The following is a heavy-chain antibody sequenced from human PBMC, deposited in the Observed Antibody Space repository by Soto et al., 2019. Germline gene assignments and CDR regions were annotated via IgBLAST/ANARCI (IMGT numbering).Heavy chain of an antibody. Sequence: ETLCLTCTGSGGSIRTYYWSGIRQPPGKGLEWIGYIYYSGSTNYNPSLKSRVTISVDTSKNQFSLKLSSVTAADTAVYYCARARLSRSWWFDPWGQGTLVTVS. J-gene: IGHJ5*02. CDR3: ARARLSRSWWFDP. CDR1: GGSIRTYY. CDR2: IYYSGST. D-gene: IGHD3-10*01. V-gene: IGHV4-59*01.